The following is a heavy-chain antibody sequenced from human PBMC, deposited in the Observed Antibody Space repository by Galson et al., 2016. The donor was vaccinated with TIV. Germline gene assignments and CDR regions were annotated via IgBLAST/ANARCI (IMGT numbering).Heavy chain of an antibody. CDR1: GYGLTSYW. CDR3: ARLDDLGSWIVY. J-gene: IGHJ4*02. V-gene: IGHV5-51*03. CDR2: IYPGDSDT. Sequence: QSGAEVKQPGESLKISCKGSGYGLTSYWIGWVRQMPGKGLEWVGIIYPGDSDTRYRPSFPGQVIISADKSIVSAGESITTAYLQWTSLKAADTAMYYCARLDDLGSWIVYWGQGTLVSVSS. D-gene: IGHD3-10*01.